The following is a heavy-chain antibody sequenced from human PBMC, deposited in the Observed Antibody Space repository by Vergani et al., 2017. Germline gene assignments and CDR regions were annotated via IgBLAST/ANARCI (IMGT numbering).Heavy chain of an antibody. CDR3: ARDGRIDAEGTELDY. D-gene: IGHD1-14*01. V-gene: IGHV3-30*03. Sequence: QVQLVESGGGVVQPGGSLRLSCAASGFPFSAYGMHWVRQAPGKGLELVAYISDDERNKYYRDSVKGRFTISRDISKNTVYLQMNSLRTEDTALYYCARDGRIDAEGTELDYWGQGTLVTVSS. J-gene: IGHJ4*02. CDR1: GFPFSAYG. CDR2: ISDDERNK.